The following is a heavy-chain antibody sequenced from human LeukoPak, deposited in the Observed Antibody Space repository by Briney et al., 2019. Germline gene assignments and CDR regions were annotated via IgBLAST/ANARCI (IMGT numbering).Heavy chain of an antibody. CDR3: ARDSRSSSSFDY. CDR1: GFTFSSYG. J-gene: IGHJ4*02. D-gene: IGHD6-13*01. V-gene: IGHV3-30*02. Sequence: GGSLRLSCAASGFTFSSYGMHWVRQAPGKGLEWVAFIRYDGSNKYYADSVKGRFTISRDNSKNTLYLQMNSLRAEDTAVYYCARDSRSSSSFDYWGQGTLVTVSS. CDR2: IRYDGSNK.